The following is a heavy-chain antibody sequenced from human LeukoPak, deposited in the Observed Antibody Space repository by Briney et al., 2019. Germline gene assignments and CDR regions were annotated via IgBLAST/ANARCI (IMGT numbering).Heavy chain of an antibody. CDR2: ISAYNGNT. CDR1: GYTFTSYG. J-gene: IGHJ4*02. V-gene: IGHV1-18*01. CDR3: ARDRCSGGSCYQVTGGY. Sequence: ASVKVSCKASGYTFTSYGISWVRQAAGQGLDWMGWISAYNGNTNYAQKLQGRVTMTTDTSTSTAYRELRSLRSDDTAVYYCARDRCSGGSCYQVTGGYWGQGTLVTVSS. D-gene: IGHD2-15*01.